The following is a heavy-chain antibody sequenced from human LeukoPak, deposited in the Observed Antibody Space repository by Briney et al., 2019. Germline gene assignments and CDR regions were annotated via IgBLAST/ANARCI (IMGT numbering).Heavy chain of an antibody. CDR3: ARIGNYYDSSGYYGYPHLYYYYYMDV. CDR2: MYYSGST. Sequence: SETLSLTCTVSGGSISSSSDYWGWVRQPPRKGLEWIGSMYYSGSTYYNSSLRSRVTISVDTSKSQFSLKLSSVTAADTAVYYCARIGNYYDSSGYYGYPHLYYYYYMDVWGKGTTVTISS. V-gene: IGHV4-39*01. D-gene: IGHD3-22*01. J-gene: IGHJ6*03. CDR1: GGSISSSSDY.